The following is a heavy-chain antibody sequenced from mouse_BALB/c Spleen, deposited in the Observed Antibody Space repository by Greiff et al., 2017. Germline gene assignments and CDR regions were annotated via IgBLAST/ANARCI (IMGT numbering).Heavy chain of an antibody. CDR1: GYTFSSYW. CDR3: ARVDGYYYAMDY. Sequence: QVQLQQSGAELMKPGASVKISCKATGYTFSSYWIEWVKQRPGHGLEWIGRIDPANGNTKYDPKFQGKATITADTSSNTAYLQLSSLTSEDTAVYYCARVDGYYYAMDYWGQGTSVTVSS. D-gene: IGHD2-3*01. J-gene: IGHJ4*01. CDR2: IDPANGNT. V-gene: IGHV1-9*01.